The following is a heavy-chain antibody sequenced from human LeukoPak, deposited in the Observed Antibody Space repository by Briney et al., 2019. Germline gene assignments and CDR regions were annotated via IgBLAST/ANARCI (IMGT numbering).Heavy chain of an antibody. CDR1: GFTFSRYA. Sequence: SGGSLRLSCAASGFTFSRYAMIWVRHAPGKGLEWVSAISGSGGSTYYADSVKGRFTISRDNSKNTLYLQMNSLRAEDTAVYYCAKSTPVTTGMYYWGQGTLVTVSS. CDR2: ISGSGGST. CDR3: AKSTPVTTGMYY. D-gene: IGHD4-17*01. J-gene: IGHJ4*02. V-gene: IGHV3-23*01.